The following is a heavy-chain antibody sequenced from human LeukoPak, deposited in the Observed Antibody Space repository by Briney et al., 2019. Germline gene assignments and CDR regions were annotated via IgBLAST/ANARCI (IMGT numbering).Heavy chain of an antibody. V-gene: IGHV3-11*04. CDR3: ARGGRNIDS. Sequence: GGSLRLSCAASGFTFSDYYMSWIRQAPGKGLEWLSYISNSGTTVYYADSVKGRLTISRDNAKNSLYLQMNSLRTEDTAVYYCARGGRNIDSWGQGTLVTVSS. CDR1: GFTFSDYY. CDR2: ISNSGTTV. J-gene: IGHJ4*02. D-gene: IGHD4-11*01.